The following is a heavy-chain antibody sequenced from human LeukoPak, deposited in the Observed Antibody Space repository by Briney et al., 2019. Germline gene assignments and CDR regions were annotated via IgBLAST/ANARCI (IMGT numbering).Heavy chain of an antibody. CDR1: GFTFSSNG. V-gene: IGHV3-23*01. Sequence: GGTLRLSCAASGFTFSSNGMSWVRQAPGKGLEWVSAISTSGGSTYYADSVKGRFTISRDDAKNSLYLQMNSLRAEDTAVYYCARIRWLEGSDYWGQGTLVTVSS. D-gene: IGHD5-24*01. J-gene: IGHJ4*02. CDR2: ISTSGGST. CDR3: ARIRWLEGSDY.